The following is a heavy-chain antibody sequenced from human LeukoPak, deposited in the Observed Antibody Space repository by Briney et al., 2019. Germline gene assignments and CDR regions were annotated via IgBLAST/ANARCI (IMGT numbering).Heavy chain of an antibody. CDR2: INSDGSST. CDR3: ATRPQYYYYMDV. J-gene: IGHJ6*03. Sequence: GGSLRLSCAASGFTFSSYWMQWVRQAPGKGLVWVSRINSDGSSTSYADSVKGRFTISRDNAKNTLYLQMNSLRAEDTAVYYCATRPQYYYYMDVWGKGTTVTVSS. D-gene: IGHD1-14*01. V-gene: IGHV3-74*01. CDR1: GFTFSSYW.